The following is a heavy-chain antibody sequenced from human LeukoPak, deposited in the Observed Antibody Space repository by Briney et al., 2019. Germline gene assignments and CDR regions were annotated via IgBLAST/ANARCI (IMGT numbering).Heavy chain of an antibody. V-gene: IGHV3-7*01. CDR3: ARETGYAAQLDHYFDY. Sequence: GGSLRLSCAASGFTFSSYWMSWVRQAPGKGLEWGANIKQDGSEKYYVDSVKGRFTISRDNAKNSLYLQMNSLRAEDTAVYYCARETGYAAQLDHYFDYWGQGTLVTVSS. CDR2: IKQDGSEK. CDR1: GFTFSSYW. J-gene: IGHJ4*02. D-gene: IGHD6-13*01.